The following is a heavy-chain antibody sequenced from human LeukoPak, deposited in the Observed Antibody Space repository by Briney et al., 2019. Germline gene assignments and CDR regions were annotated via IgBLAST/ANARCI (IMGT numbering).Heavy chain of an antibody. CDR1: GFIFSSYA. CDR3: AKPSERGSGYPLYFDY. J-gene: IGHJ4*02. D-gene: IGHD3-3*01. Sequence: PGGSLRLSCAASGFIFSSYAMNWVRQAPGKGLEWVSAISGSGGSTYYADSVKGRFTISRDNSKNTLYLQMNSLRAEDTAVYYCAKPSERGSGYPLYFDYWGQGTLVTVSS. V-gene: IGHV3-23*01. CDR2: ISGSGGST.